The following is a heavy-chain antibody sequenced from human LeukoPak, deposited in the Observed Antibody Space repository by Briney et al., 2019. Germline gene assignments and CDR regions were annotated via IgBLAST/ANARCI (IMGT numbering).Heavy chain of an antibody. CDR1: GYTFTGYY. Sequence: ASVKVSCKASGYTFTGYYMHWVRQAPGQGLEWMGWINPNSGGTNYAQKFQGRVTMTRDTSISTAYMELSRLRSDDTAVYYCARDEWELLPSGFDYWGQGTLVTVSS. V-gene: IGHV1-2*02. D-gene: IGHD1-26*01. CDR2: INPNSGGT. CDR3: ARDEWELLPSGFDY. J-gene: IGHJ4*02.